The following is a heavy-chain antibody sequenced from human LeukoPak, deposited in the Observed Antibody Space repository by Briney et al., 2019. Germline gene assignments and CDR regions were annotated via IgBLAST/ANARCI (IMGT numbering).Heavy chain of an antibody. CDR2: IQSDGST. D-gene: IGHD3-10*01. CDR3: TRAITYFYGSVTYDWFES. J-gene: IGHJ5*01. Sequence: GGSLRLSCVASGFTFSSYWMHWVRQTPGQGLMWVARIQSDGSTIYADSVQSRLTISRDNAKNTVYLQMNGLRVDDTAVYFCTRAITYFYGSVTYDWFESWGQGIRVTVSS. CDR1: GFTFSSYW. V-gene: IGHV3-74*01.